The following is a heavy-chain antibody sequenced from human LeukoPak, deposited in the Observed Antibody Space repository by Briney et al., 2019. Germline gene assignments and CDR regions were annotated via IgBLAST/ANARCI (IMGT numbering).Heavy chain of an antibody. CDR3: ARDFTIFGDYYYMDV. CDR2: ISSSSSYI. J-gene: IGHJ6*03. V-gene: IGHV3-21*01. Sequence: GGSLRLSCAASGFAFSSYSMNWVRQAPGKGLEWVSSISSSSSYIYYADSVKGRFTISRDNAKNSLYLQMNSLRAEDTAVYYCARDFTIFGDYYYMDVWGKGTTVTVSS. CDR1: GFAFSSYS. D-gene: IGHD3-3*01.